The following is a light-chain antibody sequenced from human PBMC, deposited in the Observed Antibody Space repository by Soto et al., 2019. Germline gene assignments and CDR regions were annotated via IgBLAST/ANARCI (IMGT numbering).Light chain of an antibody. Sequence: EIVLTQSPGTLTLSPGQRATLSCRASQSFSNNYSAWYQQKPAQAPRLLIYGASNRATGIPDRFSGSGSGTDFSISISRREPEDFAVYYCQRYGSSGTYGQETKVDIK. CDR1: QSFSNNY. V-gene: IGKV3-20*01. CDR2: GAS. J-gene: IGKJ1*01. CDR3: QRYGSSGT.